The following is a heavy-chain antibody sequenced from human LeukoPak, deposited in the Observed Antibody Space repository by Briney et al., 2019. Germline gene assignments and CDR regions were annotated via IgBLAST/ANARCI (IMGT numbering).Heavy chain of an antibody. CDR1: GSTFSSYA. V-gene: IGHV3-23*01. Sequence: GGSLRLSCAASGSTFSSYAMNWVRQAPGKGLEWVSGISISAINTYYADSVKGRFTISRDDSKNTLYLQMNSLRAEDTAIYYCAKAPCSSTTCYFDYWGQGTLVTVSS. CDR2: ISISAINT. J-gene: IGHJ4*02. CDR3: AKAPCSSTTCYFDY. D-gene: IGHD2-2*01.